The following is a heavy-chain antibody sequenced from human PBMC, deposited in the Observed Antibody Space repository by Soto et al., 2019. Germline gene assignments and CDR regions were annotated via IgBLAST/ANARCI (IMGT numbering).Heavy chain of an antibody. J-gene: IGHJ3*02. CDR2: IYYSGST. CDR3: ARVEDYGGYRMMGAFDI. Sequence: PSETLSLTCTVSGGSISSSSYYWGWIRQPSGKGLEWIGSIYYSGSTYYNPSLKSRVTISVDTSKNQFSLKLSSVTAADTAVYYCARVEDYGGYRMMGAFDIWGQGTMVTVSS. CDR1: GGSISSSSYY. D-gene: IGHD4-17*01. V-gene: IGHV4-39*01.